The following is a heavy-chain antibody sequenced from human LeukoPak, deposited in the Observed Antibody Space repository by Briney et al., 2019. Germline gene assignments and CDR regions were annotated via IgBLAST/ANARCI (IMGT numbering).Heavy chain of an antibody. CDR1: GFTFSSYS. Sequence: GGSLRLSCAASGFTFSSYSMNWDRQAPGKGLEWVSVISRNGAHLYYIDSVRDRFTVSRDNSKNIMYLQMNSLRAEDAALYYCTTPGDSGWYNHWGQGTLVTVSS. CDR3: TTPGDSGWYNH. D-gene: IGHD6-19*01. V-gene: IGHV3-23*01. CDR2: ISRNGAHL. J-gene: IGHJ4*02.